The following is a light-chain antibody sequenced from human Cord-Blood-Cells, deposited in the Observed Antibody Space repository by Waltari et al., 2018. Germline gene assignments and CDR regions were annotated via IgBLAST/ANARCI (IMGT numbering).Light chain of an antibody. J-gene: IGLJ3*02. Sequence: QSALTQPRSVSGSPGQSVTISCTGPSSDVGGYNYVSWSQQPPGKAPKLMSYDVSQRPSGVPDRFAGSKSGNTASLTISGRQAEDEADYYCCSYTGSYTWVFGGGTKLTVL. CDR2: DVS. CDR3: CSYTGSYTWV. V-gene: IGLV2-11*01. CDR1: SSDVGGYNY.